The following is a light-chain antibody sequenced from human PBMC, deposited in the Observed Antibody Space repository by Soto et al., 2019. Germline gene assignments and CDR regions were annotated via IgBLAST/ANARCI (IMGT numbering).Light chain of an antibody. CDR3: QQHSNWPLT. CDR1: QSVSSF. J-gene: IGKJ1*01. V-gene: IGKV3-11*01. Sequence: EIVLTQSPATLSLSPGERATLSCRASQSVSSFLAWYQQRPGQAPRLLIHDASRRATGIPARVSGSGSGTDFTLTISSLEPEDFAVYYCQQHSNWPLTFGQGTKVEIK. CDR2: DAS.